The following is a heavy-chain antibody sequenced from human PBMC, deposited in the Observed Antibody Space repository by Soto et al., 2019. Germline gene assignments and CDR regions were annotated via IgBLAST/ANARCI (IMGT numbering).Heavy chain of an antibody. CDR2: ISSSSTYT. CDR3: ARVGSPGYCSGSYCPPPDY. D-gene: IGHD2-15*01. V-gene: IGHV3-21*02. Sequence: EVQLVEPGGGLVKPGGSLRLSCAASGFTFSTSTMNWVRQAPGQGLESVSSISSSSTYTYYAASVQGRFTNSRDNAKNSLYLQMNSLRAEDTAVYYCARVGSPGYCSGSYCPPPDYWGQGTLVTVST. CDR1: GFTFSTST. J-gene: IGHJ4*02.